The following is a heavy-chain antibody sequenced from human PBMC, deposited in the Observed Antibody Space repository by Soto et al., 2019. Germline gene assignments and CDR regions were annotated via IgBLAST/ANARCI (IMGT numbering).Heavy chain of an antibody. Sequence: QVQLQESGPGLVKSSQTLSLTCTVSGGSISSGGYHWNWIRQHPGKGLEWIGNIYYSGSTYYNPSLKSRVTXSXXTSKIQFSLNLSSVSTADTAVYYCARDVWPYSLVSWGQGTLVTVSS. CDR1: GGSISSGGYH. CDR3: ARDVWPYSLVS. CDR2: IYYSGST. D-gene: IGHD2-21*01. V-gene: IGHV4-31*03. J-gene: IGHJ4*02.